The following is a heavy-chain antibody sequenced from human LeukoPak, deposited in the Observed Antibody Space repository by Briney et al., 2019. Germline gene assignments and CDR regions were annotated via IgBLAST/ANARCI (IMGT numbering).Heavy chain of an antibody. CDR1: GFTFSSYW. CDR3: AKVGDYGDYALDY. V-gene: IGHV3-30*18. CDR2: ISYDGSYK. D-gene: IGHD4-17*01. J-gene: IGHJ4*02. Sequence: PGGSLRLPCAASGFTFSSYWMHWVRQAPGKGLEWVAVISYDGSYKYYADSVKGRFTISRDNSKNTLYLQMNSLRAEDTAVYYCAKVGDYGDYALDYWGQGTLVTVSS.